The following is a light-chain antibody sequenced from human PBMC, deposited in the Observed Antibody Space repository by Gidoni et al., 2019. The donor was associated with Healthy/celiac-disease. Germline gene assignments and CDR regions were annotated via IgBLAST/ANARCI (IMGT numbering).Light chain of an antibody. CDR2: GAS. J-gene: IGKJ1*01. CDR1: QSVSSSY. Sequence: ETVLTQSPGTLSLSPGERATLSCRASQSVSSSYLALYQQKPGQAPRLLIYGASSRATGIPDRFSGSGSGTDFTLTISRLEPEDFAVYYCQQYGSSPQTFGQGTKVEIK. CDR3: QQYGSSPQT. V-gene: IGKV3-20*01.